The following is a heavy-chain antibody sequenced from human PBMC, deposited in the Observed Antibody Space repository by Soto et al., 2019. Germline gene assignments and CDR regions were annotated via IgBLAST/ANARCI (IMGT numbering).Heavy chain of an antibody. CDR2: INHSGST. CDR1: GGSFSGYY. J-gene: IGHJ5*02. D-gene: IGHD2-15*01. CDR3: ARGNPTSYCSGGSCYSGSAGWFDP. V-gene: IGHV4-34*01. Sequence: SETLSLTCAVYGGSFSGYYWSWIRQPPGKGLEWIGEINHSGSTNYNPSLKSRVTISVDTSKNQFSLKLSSVTAADTAVYYCARGNPTSYCSGGSCYSGSAGWFDPWGQGTLVTVSS.